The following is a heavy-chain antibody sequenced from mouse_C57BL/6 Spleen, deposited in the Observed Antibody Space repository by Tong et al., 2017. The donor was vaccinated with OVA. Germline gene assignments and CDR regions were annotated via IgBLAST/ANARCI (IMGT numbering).Heavy chain of an antibody. CDR3: ARRKNGPAWFAY. CDR2: ILPGSGST. V-gene: IGHV1-9*01. J-gene: IGHJ3*01. Sequence: VQLQESGPELVKPGASVKLSYKASGYTFTSYDINWVKQRPGHGLEWIGEILPGSGSTNYNEKFKGKATFTADTSSNTAYMQLSSLTTEDSAIYYCARRKNGPAWFAYWGQGTLVTVSA. CDR1: GYTFTSYD.